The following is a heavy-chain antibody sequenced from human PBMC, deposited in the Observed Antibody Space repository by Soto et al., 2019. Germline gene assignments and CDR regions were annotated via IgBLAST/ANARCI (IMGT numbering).Heavy chain of an antibody. CDR3: AKDDTYYDILTGYYTGRGFDY. CDR2: ISGSGGGT. Sequence: PGGSLRLSCAASGFTFSSYAMSWVRQAPGKGLEWVSSISGSGGGTYYADSVKGRFTFSRDNSKNTLYLQMNSLRAEDTAVYYCAKDDTYYDILTGYYTGRGFDYWGQGTLVTVSS. CDR1: GFTFSSYA. D-gene: IGHD3-9*01. J-gene: IGHJ4*02. V-gene: IGHV3-23*01.